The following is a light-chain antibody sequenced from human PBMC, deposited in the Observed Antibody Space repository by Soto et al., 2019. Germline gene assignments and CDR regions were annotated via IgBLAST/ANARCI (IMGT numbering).Light chain of an antibody. CDR2: KAS. CDR3: QQYNHNSPCT. V-gene: IGKV1-5*03. J-gene: IGKJ4*02. CDR1: QSITGW. Sequence: IQMTQTPSTLSASVGDRVTITCRASQSITGWLAWFQQKPGKAPKLLISKASNLESGVPSRFSGSGSGTEFTLTISGRQPDEYSTYYYQQYNHNSPCTFGEGTKVDIK.